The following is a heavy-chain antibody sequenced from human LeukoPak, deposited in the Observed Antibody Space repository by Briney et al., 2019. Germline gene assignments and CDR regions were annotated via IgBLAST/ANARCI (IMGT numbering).Heavy chain of an antibody. CDR3: ARDVGARLLNV. D-gene: IGHD2-15*01. CDR1: GGSVSTNNW. J-gene: IGHJ6*04. CDR2: IHHSGNT. Sequence: SETLSLTCVVSGGSVSTNNWWNWIRQPPGKGLEWIGEIHHSGNTNYNASLKSRVTISVDKTKNQLSLRLTSVTAADTAVYYCARDVGARLLNVWGRGTMVTVSS. V-gene: IGHV4-4*02.